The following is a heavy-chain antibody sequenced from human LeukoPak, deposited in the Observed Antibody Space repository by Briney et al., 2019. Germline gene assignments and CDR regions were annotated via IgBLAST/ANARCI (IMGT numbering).Heavy chain of an antibody. V-gene: IGHV3-23*01. CDR1: EFTFSTYA. CDR2: ISGSGDRT. Sequence: TGGSLRLSCAVSEFTFSTYAMSGVRQAPGKGREWVSAISGSGDRTYYADSVKGRFTISRDSSKNTLYMQINSLRVEDTALYYCAKPTGTVLLWFGEFDPWGQGTLVTVSS. D-gene: IGHD3-10*01. J-gene: IGHJ5*02. CDR3: AKPTGTVLLWFGEFDP.